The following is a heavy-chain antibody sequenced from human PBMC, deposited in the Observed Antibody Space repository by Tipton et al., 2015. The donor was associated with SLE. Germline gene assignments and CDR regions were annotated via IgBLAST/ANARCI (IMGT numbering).Heavy chain of an antibody. J-gene: IGHJ4*02. V-gene: IGHV4-34*01. CDR2: INHSGST. CDR3: ARIFIGDTFGRYFDY. Sequence: TLSLTCAVYGGSFSGYYWSWIRQPPGKGLEWIGEINHSGSTNYNPSLRSRVTISSDTSKNQFSLKLSSVTAADTAVYYCARIFIGDTFGRYFDYWGQGTLVTVSS. D-gene: IGHD2-21*01. CDR1: GGSFSGYY.